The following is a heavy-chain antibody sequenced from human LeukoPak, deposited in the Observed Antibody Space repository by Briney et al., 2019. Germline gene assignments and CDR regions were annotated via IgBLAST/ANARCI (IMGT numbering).Heavy chain of an antibody. J-gene: IGHJ3*02. D-gene: IGHD6-19*01. CDR2: IYYSGST. CDR3: ARIYVAVAVNAFDI. V-gene: IGHV4-59*12. Sequence: SETLSLTCTVSGGSISSYYWSWIRQPPGKGLEWIGYIYYSGSTYYNPSLKSRVTISVDTSKNQFSLKLSSVTAADTAVYYCARIYVAVAVNAFDIWGQGTMVTVSS. CDR1: GGSISSYY.